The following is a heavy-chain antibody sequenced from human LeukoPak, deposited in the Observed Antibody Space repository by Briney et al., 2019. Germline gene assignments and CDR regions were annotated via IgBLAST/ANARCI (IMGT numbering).Heavy chain of an antibody. CDR3: ARDNSVGDSAWWFDP. J-gene: IGHJ5*02. CDR1: GYTFTRYH. Sequence: ASVKVSCKASGYTFTRYHMHWLRQAPGQGLEWMGIINPSGGSTRYAQKFQGRVTMTRDTSTSTVYMEVSSLRSEDTAVYYCARDNSVGDSAWWFDPWGQGTLVTVSS. CDR2: INPSGGST. V-gene: IGHV1-46*01. D-gene: IGHD5-12*01.